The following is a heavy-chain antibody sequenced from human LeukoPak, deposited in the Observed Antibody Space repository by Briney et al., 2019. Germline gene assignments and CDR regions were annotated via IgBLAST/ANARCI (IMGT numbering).Heavy chain of an antibody. CDR3: AKVRSIMVRGVIDY. J-gene: IGHJ4*02. Sequence: GGSLRLSCAASGFTFSSYAMSWVRQAPGKGLEWVSAISGSDDSTYYADSVKGRFTISRDNSKNTLYLQMNSLRAEDTAVYYCAKVRSIMVRGVIDYWGQGTLVTVSS. CDR1: GFTFSSYA. CDR2: ISGSDDST. V-gene: IGHV3-23*01. D-gene: IGHD3-10*01.